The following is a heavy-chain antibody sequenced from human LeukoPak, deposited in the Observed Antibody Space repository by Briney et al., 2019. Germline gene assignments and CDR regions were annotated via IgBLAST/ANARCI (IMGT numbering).Heavy chain of an antibody. Sequence: PSETLSLTCTVSGGSISSGSYYWSWIRQPAGKGLEWIGRIYTSGSTNYNPSLKSRVTISVDTSKNQFSLKLSSVTAADTVVYYCARAPKYGDYVYWGQGTLVTVSS. D-gene: IGHD4-17*01. CDR1: GGSISSGSYY. J-gene: IGHJ4*02. CDR3: ARAPKYGDYVY. V-gene: IGHV4-61*02. CDR2: IYTSGST.